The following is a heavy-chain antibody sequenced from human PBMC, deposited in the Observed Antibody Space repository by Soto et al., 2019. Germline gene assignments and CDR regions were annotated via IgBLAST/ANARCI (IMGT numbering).Heavy chain of an antibody. D-gene: IGHD3-10*01. Sequence: ASVKVSCKASGGTFSSYAISWVRQAPGQGLEWMGGIIPIFGTANYAQKFQGRVTITADESTSTAYMELSSLRSEDTAVYYCASRPRPSMVRGAGARVYYYSGMDVWGQGTTVTVSS. CDR1: GGTFSSYA. CDR2: IIPIFGTA. CDR3: ASRPRPSMVRGAGARVYYYSGMDV. J-gene: IGHJ6*02. V-gene: IGHV1-69*13.